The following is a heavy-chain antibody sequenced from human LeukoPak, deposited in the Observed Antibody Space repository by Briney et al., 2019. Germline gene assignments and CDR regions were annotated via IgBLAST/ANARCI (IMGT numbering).Heavy chain of an antibody. CDR2: IRYDGSNK. Sequence: GGSLRLSCAASGFTFSSYGMHWVRQAPGKGLEWVAFIRYDGSNKYYAESVKGRFSISRDNPKNTLYLQMNSLRAEDTAVYYCAKDRMVYATYFDYWGQGTLVTVSS. CDR1: GFTFSSYG. J-gene: IGHJ4*02. D-gene: IGHD2-8*01. CDR3: AKDRMVYATYFDY. V-gene: IGHV3-30*02.